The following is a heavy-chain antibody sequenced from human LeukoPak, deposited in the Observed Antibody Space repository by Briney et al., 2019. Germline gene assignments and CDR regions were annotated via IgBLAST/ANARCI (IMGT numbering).Heavy chain of an antibody. CDR3: ARDRYRVSSGYDFVAFY. D-gene: IGHD5-12*01. J-gene: IGHJ4*02. CDR1: GYTFTGYY. Sequence: ASVKVSCKASGYTFTGYYMHWVRQAPGQGLEWMGRINPNGGGTNYAQKFQGRVTLTRDTSISTAYVERSRLRSDDTAVYYCARDRYRVSSGYDFVAFYWGQGTLVTVSS. CDR2: INPNGGGT. V-gene: IGHV1-2*06.